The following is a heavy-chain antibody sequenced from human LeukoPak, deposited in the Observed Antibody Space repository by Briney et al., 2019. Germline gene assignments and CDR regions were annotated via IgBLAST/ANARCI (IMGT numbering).Heavy chain of an antibody. CDR1: GGSISSYY. D-gene: IGHD5-18*01. CDR3: AREVGDSYGHFDY. Sequence: SETLSLTCTVSGGSISSYYWSWIRQPPEKGLEWIGYIYYSGSTNYNPFLKSRVTISVDTSKNQFSLKLSSVTAADTAVYYCAREVGDSYGHFDYWGQGTLVTVSS. CDR2: IYYSGST. V-gene: IGHV4-59*01. J-gene: IGHJ4*02.